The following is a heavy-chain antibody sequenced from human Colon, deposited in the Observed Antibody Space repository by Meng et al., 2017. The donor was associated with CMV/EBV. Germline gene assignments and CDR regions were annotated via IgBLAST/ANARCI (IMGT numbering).Heavy chain of an antibody. V-gene: IGHV1-8*01. D-gene: IGHD5-24*01. CDR1: GYTFTSYN. Sequence: ASVKVSCKASGYTFTSYNINWVRQATGQGLEWMGWMNPNSGNTGYAQKFQGRVTMTRNTSQSTDYMELSSMRSEDTAVYYCARGVREMATRDAFFDIWGQGTMVTVSS. J-gene: IGHJ3*02. CDR3: ARGVREMATRDAFFDI. CDR2: MNPNSGNT.